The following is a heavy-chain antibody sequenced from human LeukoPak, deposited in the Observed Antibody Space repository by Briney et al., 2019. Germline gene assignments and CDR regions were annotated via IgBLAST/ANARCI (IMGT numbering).Heavy chain of an antibody. D-gene: IGHD3-10*01. J-gene: IGHJ4*02. V-gene: IGHV3-53*01. Sequence: GGSLRLSCAASEFNISSNYMSWVRQAPGKGLEWVSIIYNDGSTYYSDSVKGRLTISRDNSKNTLYLQMNSLRAEDTAVYYCARGGNKLLWFGELNYWGQGTLVTVSS. CDR2: IYNDGST. CDR3: ARGGNKLLWFGELNY. CDR1: EFNISSNY.